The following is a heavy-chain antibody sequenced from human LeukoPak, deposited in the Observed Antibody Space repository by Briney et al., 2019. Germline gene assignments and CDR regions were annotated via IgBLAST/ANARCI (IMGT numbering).Heavy chain of an antibody. CDR3: ARQRDADQLLTYNWFDP. V-gene: IGHV5-51*01. CDR1: GYSFTSYW. CDR2: IYPGDSDT. Sequence: GESLKISCKSSGYSFTSYWIGWVRQMPGKGLEWMGIIYPGDSDTRYSPSFQGQVTISADKSISTAYLQWSSLKASDTAMYYCARQRDADQLLTYNWFDPWGQGTLVTVSS. D-gene: IGHD2-2*01. J-gene: IGHJ5*02.